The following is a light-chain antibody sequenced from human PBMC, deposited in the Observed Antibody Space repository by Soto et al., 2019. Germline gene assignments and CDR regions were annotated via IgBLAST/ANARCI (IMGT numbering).Light chain of an antibody. Sequence: EIVLTQSPATLSLSPGERATLSCRASQSVSSYLARYQQKPGQAPRLLIYDASNRATGIPARFSSSGFGTDFTLTISSLEPEDFAVYYCQQRSNWPPITFGQGTRLEIK. CDR1: QSVSSY. J-gene: IGKJ5*01. CDR3: QQRSNWPPIT. V-gene: IGKV3-11*01. CDR2: DAS.